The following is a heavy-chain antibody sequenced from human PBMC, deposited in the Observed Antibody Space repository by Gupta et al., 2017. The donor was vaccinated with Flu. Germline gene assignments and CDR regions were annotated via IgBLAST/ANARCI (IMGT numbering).Heavy chain of an antibody. D-gene: IGHD1-26*01. J-gene: IGHJ4*02. Sequence: SYSMNWVRQAPGKGLEWVSFISSSSSYIYYADSVKGRFTISRDNAKNSLFLQMSSLRAEDTAVYYCARGWSYDTSLDYWGQGTLVTVSS. V-gene: IGHV3-21*06. CDR2: ISSSSSYI. CDR1: SYS. CDR3: ARGWSYDTSLDY.